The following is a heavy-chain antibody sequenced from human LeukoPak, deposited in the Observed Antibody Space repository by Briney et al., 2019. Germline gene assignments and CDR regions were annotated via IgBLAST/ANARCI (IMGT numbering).Heavy chain of an antibody. CDR3: AKGERSSSWYFDY. CDR2: ISGSGGST. V-gene: IGHV3-23*01. CDR1: GFTFDDYA. D-gene: IGHD6-13*01. J-gene: IGHJ4*02. Sequence: GGSLRLSCAASGFTFDDYAMHWVRQAPGKGLEWVSGISGSGGSTYYADSVKGRFTISRDNSKNTLYLQMNSLRAEDTAVYYCAKGERSSSWYFDYWGQGTLVTVSS.